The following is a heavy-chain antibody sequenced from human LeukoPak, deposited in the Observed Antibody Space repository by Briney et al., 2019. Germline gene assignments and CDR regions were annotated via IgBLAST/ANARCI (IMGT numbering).Heavy chain of an antibody. CDR1: GGSISSYY. J-gene: IGHJ4*02. CDR2: IYYSGST. D-gene: IGHD3-3*01. CDR3: ARVGRSGYYFDY. V-gene: IGHV4-59*01. Sequence: PSETPSLTCTVSGGSISSYYWSWIRQPPGKGLEWIGYIYYSGSTNYNPSLKSRVTIPVDTSKNQFSLKLSSVTAADTAVYYCARVGRSGYYFDYWGQGTLVTVSS.